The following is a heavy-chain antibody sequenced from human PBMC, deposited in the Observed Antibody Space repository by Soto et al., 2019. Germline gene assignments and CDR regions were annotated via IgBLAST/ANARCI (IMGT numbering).Heavy chain of an antibody. Sequence: PGGSLRLSCAASGFTFSSYGMHWVRQAPGKGLEWVAVIWYDGSNKYYADSVKGRFTISRDNSKNTLYLQMNSLRAEDTAVYYCARGTVYSSGPPLSYWGQGTLVTVSS. D-gene: IGHD6-19*01. CDR3: ARGTVYSSGPPLSY. J-gene: IGHJ4*02. V-gene: IGHV3-33*01. CDR2: IWYDGSNK. CDR1: GFTFSSYG.